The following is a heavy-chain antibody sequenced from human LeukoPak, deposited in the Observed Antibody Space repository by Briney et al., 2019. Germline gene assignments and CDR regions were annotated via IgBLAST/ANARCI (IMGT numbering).Heavy chain of an antibody. J-gene: IGHJ4*02. CDR2: MNPNTGNT. Sequence: ASVKVSCKASGYTFTSYDINWVRQATGQGLEWIGYMNPNTGNTGYARKFQDRVTMTRDTSISTAYMEVSRLRSDDTAVYFCAREDCSGGRCYQTFDSWGQGTLVTVSS. CDR3: AREDCSGGRCYQTFDS. V-gene: IGHV1-8*01. CDR1: GYTFTSYD. D-gene: IGHD2-15*01.